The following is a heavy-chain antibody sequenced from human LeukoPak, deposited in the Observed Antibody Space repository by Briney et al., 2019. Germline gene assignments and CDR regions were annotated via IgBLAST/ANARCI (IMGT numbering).Heavy chain of an antibody. V-gene: IGHV3-7*01. D-gene: IGHD6-19*01. CDR1: GFTFSSYG. CDR3: ARWNPGYSSDWRIDY. Sequence: GGSLRLSCAASGFTFSSYGMHWVRQAPGEGLEWVANVNQDGDERNYADSVKGRFTISRDNAKILVYLQMNSLRAEDTAVYYCARWNPGYSSDWRIDYWGQGALVTVSS. CDR2: VNQDGDER. J-gene: IGHJ4*02.